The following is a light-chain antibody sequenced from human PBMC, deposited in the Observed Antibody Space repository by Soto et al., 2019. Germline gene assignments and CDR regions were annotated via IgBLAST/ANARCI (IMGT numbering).Light chain of an antibody. V-gene: IGKV3-15*01. J-gene: IGKJ1*01. Sequence: EIVMTPSPATLSVSPVERATLSCRASQSVSSNLAWYQQKPGQAPRLLIYGASTRATGIPARFSGSGSATEFTLTISSLQSEDCAVYYGQQYNNWPWTFGQGTKVDIK. CDR1: QSVSSN. CDR2: GAS. CDR3: QQYNNWPWT.